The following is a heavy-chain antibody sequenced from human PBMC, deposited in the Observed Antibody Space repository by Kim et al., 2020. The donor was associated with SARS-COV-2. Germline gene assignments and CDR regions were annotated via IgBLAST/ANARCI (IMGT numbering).Heavy chain of an antibody. CDR3: TTVLGSGSFAFDI. V-gene: IGHV3-15*01. D-gene: IGHD3-10*01. Sequence: YAAPVKGRFTISRDDSKNTLYLQMNSLKTEDTAVYYCTTVLGSGSFAFDIWGQGTMVTVSS. J-gene: IGHJ3*02.